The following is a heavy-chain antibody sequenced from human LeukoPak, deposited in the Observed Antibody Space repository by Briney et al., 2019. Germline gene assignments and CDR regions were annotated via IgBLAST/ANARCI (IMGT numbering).Heavy chain of an antibody. J-gene: IGHJ4*02. CDR3: AKDQGRGYTYGLYYFDY. CDR2: INPNSGDT. V-gene: IGHV1-2*02. Sequence: ASVKVSCKASGYTFTCYYLHWVRQAPGQGLEWMGWINPNSGDTNYAQKFQGRVTMTRDTSISTAYMELSRLRSDDTAVYYCAKDQGRGYTYGLYYFDYGGQGTLVTVSS. D-gene: IGHD5-18*01. CDR1: GYTFTCYY.